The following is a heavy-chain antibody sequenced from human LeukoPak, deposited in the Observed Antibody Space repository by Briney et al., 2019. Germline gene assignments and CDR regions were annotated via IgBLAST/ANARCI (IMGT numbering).Heavy chain of an antibody. D-gene: IGHD3-22*01. Sequence: ASVKVSCKASGYTFTSYGISWVRQAPGQGLEWMGWISAYNGNTNYAQKLQGRVTMTTDTSTSTAYMELRSLRSDDTAVYYCAREPTDHYYDSSGYLDYWGQGTLVTVSS. CDR3: AREPTDHYYDSSGYLDY. CDR2: ISAYNGNT. CDR1: GYTFTSYG. V-gene: IGHV1-18*01. J-gene: IGHJ4*02.